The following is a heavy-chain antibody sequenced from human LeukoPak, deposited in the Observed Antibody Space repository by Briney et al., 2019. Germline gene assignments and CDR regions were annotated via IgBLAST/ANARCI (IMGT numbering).Heavy chain of an antibody. CDR3: ARHYGP. D-gene: IGHD3-10*01. Sequence: WETLSLTCTVSGGSIRSSYYYWGWIRQPPGKGLDWIGSTYASGSPYSIPSLKTKVTISLHTSKNQSSLTVNSVTAADTAVYYCARHYGPWGQGTLVTVSS. J-gene: IGHJ5*02. V-gene: IGHV4-39*01. CDR2: TYASGSP. CDR1: GGSIRSSYYY.